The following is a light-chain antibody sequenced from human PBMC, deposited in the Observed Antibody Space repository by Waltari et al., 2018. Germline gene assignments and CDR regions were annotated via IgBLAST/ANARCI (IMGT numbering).Light chain of an antibody. CDR1: EDVGIY. J-gene: IGKJ4*01. CDR2: DAS. Sequence: ETVLTQSPATLSLSTGDRATLSCRASEDVGIYLAWYQQKPGQAPRLLIYDASNRATGIPARFSGSGSGTDFTLTISSLEPEDFALYYCQQRRNWPPLTFGGGTKVE. V-gene: IGKV3-11*01. CDR3: QQRRNWPPLT.